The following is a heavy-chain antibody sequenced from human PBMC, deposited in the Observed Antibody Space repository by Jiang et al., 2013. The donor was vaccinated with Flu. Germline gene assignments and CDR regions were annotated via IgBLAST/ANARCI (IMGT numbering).Heavy chain of an antibody. CDR1: GGSFTGYY. D-gene: IGHD3-22*01. CDR3: ARVHDSNGYYIDY. V-gene: IGHV4-34*01. CDR2: ISHSADT. J-gene: IGHJ4*02. Sequence: LLKPSETLSLTCGVNGGSFTGYYWSWIRQPPGKGLEWIGHISHSADTNYNPSLKSRVTLSVDTSTTQFSLKLSSVTAADTAVYYCARVHDSNGYYIDYWGQGALVTVSS.